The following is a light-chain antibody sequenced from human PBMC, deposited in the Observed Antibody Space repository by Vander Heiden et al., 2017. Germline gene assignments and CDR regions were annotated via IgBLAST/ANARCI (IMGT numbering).Light chain of an antibody. J-gene: IGKJ4*01. Sequence: DIVMNQSPDPPAVSLGERATINCKSSQSVLYSSNNKNYLAWYQQKPGQPPKLLIYWASTRESGVPDRFSGSGSGTDFTLTISSLQAEDVAVYYCQQYYSTPLTFGGGTKVEIK. V-gene: IGKV4-1*01. CDR1: QSVLYSSNNKNY. CDR3: QQYYSTPLT. CDR2: WAS.